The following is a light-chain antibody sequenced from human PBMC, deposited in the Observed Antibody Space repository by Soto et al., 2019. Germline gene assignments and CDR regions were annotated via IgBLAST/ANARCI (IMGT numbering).Light chain of an antibody. V-gene: IGLV1-40*01. CDR2: GNS. CDR3: QSYDSSLSGPV. CDR1: SSNIGAGYD. J-gene: IGLJ2*01. Sequence: QSVLTQPPSVSGAPGQRVTISCTGSSSNIGAGYDVHWYQQLPGTVPKLLIYGNSNRPSGVPDRFSGSKSGTSASLAITGLQAEDEADYYCQSYDSSLSGPVFGGGTKVTVI.